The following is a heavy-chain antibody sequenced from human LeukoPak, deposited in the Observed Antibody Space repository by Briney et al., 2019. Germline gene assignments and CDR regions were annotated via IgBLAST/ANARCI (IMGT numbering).Heavy chain of an antibody. CDR3: VALIRGLGY. D-gene: IGHD3-10*01. CDR1: GFAFSRLA. Sequence: GGSLRLSCAASGFAFSRLAIGWVRQAPGKGLDWVGRSRNRAHSYTTEYGASVKGRFTVSSADSENSLYLQMNSLKTDDTAVYYCVALIRGLGYWGRGTLVTVSS. CDR2: SRNRAHSYTT. V-gene: IGHV3-72*01. J-gene: IGHJ4*02.